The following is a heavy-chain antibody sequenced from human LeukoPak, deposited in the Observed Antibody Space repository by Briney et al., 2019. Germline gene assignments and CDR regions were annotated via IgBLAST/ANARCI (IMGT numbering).Heavy chain of an antibody. D-gene: IGHD2-21*02. CDR3: AGGRGVVTDWFDP. CDR1: GGSISSYY. Sequence: SETLSLTCTVSGGSISSYYWSWIRQPPGKGLEWIGYIYTSGSTNYNPSLKSRVTISVDTSKNQFSLKLSSVTAADTAVYYCAGGRGVVTDWFDPWGQGTLVTVSS. V-gene: IGHV4-59*01. J-gene: IGHJ5*02. CDR2: IYTSGST.